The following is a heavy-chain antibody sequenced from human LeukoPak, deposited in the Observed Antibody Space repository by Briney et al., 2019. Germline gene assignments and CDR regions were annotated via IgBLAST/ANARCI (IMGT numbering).Heavy chain of an antibody. CDR2: IYYSGST. D-gene: IGHD6-25*01. CDR3: ASARLGSGLEGAFDI. V-gene: IGHV4-59*01. Sequence: SETLSLTCTVSGGSISSYFWSWIRQPPGKGLEWIGYIYYSGSTNYNPSLKSRVTISVDTSKNQFSLKLGSVTAADTAVYYCASARLGSGLEGAFDIWGQGTMVTVSS. J-gene: IGHJ3*02. CDR1: GGSISSYF.